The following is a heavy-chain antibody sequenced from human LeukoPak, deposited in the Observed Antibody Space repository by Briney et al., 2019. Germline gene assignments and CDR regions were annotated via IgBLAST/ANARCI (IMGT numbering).Heavy chain of an antibody. J-gene: IGHJ4*02. CDR2: ISGIGISI. D-gene: IGHD2-2*01. CDR1: GFTFNIHA. V-gene: IGHV3-23*01. CDR3: AKDMPGYDRPVDY. Sequence: GGSLRLSCAASGFTFNIHAMDWVRQAPGKGLEWVSSISGIGISIYYADSVKGRFTLSRDNSKNTVYLQMNRLIAEDTAVYYCAKDMPGYDRPVDYWGRGTQVTVSS.